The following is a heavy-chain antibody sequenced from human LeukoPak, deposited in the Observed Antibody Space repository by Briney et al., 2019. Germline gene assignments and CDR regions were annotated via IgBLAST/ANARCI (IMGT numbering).Heavy chain of an antibody. CDR1: GASLKTFY. CDR3: AREAGISRPLDY. V-gene: IGHV4-4*07. Sequence: SETLSLTCNISGASLKTFYWTWIRQPAGKGLEWIGRISTTGSPNYNAYFKSRLSISMDTSRSQFSLKLSSVTAADTAVYYCAREAGISRPLDYWGQGTLVTVSS. CDR2: ISTTGSP. J-gene: IGHJ4*02.